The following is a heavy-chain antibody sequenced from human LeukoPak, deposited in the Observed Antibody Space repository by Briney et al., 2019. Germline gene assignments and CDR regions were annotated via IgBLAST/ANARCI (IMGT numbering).Heavy chain of an antibody. V-gene: IGHV4-30-2*01. Sequence: PSETLSLTCAVSGGSISSGGYSWSWIRQPPGKGLEWIGYIYHSGSTYYNPSLKGRVTISVDRSKNQFSLKLSSVTAADTAVYCCARGCYYYGMDVWGQGTTVTVSS. D-gene: IGHD2-8*01. CDR3: ARGCYYYGMDV. J-gene: IGHJ6*02. CDR2: IYHSGST. CDR1: GGSISSGGYS.